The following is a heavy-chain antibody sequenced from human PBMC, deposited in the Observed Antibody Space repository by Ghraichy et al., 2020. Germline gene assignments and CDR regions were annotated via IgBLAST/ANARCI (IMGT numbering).Heavy chain of an antibody. V-gene: IGHV3-23*01. Sequence: GGSLRLSCAASGFTFSSYAMSWVRQAPGKGLEWVSAISGSGGSTYYADSVKGRFTISRDNSKNTLYLQMNSLRAEDTAVYYCAKHEYSSSSLGMDVWGQGTTVTVSS. CDR3: AKHEYSSSSLGMDV. CDR1: GFTFSSYA. J-gene: IGHJ6*02. CDR2: ISGSGGST. D-gene: IGHD6-6*01.